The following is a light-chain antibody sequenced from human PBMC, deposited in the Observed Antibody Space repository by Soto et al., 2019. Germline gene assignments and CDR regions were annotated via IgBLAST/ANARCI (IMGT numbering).Light chain of an antibody. CDR2: RNN. J-gene: IGLJ1*01. V-gene: IGLV1-47*01. CDR1: ISNIGSNY. Sequence: QSVLTQPPSASGTPGQRVTISCSGSISNIGSNYVYWYQQLPGTAPKLLIYRNNQRPSGVPDRFSGSKSGTSASLAISGLRSEDEADYYCAAWDDSLSGVYVFGTGTKLT. CDR3: AAWDDSLSGVYV.